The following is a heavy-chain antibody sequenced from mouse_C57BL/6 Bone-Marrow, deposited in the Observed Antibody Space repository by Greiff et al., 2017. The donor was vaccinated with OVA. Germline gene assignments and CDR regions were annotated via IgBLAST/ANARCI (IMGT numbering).Heavy chain of an antibody. V-gene: IGHV5-9-1*02. D-gene: IGHD1-1*01. J-gene: IGHJ2*01. Sequence: EVKLMESGEGLVKPGGSLKLSCAASGFTFSSYAMSWVRQTPEKRLEWVAYISSGGDYIYYADTVKGRFTISRANARNTLYLQMSSLKSEDTAMYYCTRAPYYYGSSAYYFDYWGQGTTLTVSS. CDR2: ISSGGDYI. CDR3: TRAPYYYGSSAYYFDY. CDR1: GFTFSSYA.